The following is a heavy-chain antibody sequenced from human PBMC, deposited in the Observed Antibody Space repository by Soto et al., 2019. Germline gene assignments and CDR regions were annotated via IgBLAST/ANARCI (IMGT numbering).Heavy chain of an antibody. CDR2: ISGSGGST. CDR1: GFTFSSYA. Sequence: GGSLSLSCAASGFTFSSYAMSWVRQAPGKGLEWVSAISGSGGSTYYADSVKGRFTISRDNSKNTLYLQINSLRAEDTAVYYCAKDSVYYDFWSGYYEGYYYYMDVWGKGTTVTVSS. V-gene: IGHV3-23*01. J-gene: IGHJ6*03. D-gene: IGHD3-3*01. CDR3: AKDSVYYDFWSGYYEGYYYYMDV.